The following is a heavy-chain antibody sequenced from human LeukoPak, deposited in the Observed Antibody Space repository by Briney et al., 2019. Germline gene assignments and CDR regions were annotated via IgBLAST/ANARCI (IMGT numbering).Heavy chain of an antibody. D-gene: IGHD6-19*01. CDR3: ARDTQQWLVST. CDR2: LYYRGSA. CDR1: GGSISSDSYY. Sequence: KTSETLSLTCIVSGGSISSDSYYWAWIRQPPGKGLQWIGSLYYRGSAYYDSSLKSRVTISGDTSQNQFFLKLSSVTAADTAVYYCARDTQQWLVSTWGQGTLVTVSS. V-gene: IGHV4-39*02. J-gene: IGHJ1*01.